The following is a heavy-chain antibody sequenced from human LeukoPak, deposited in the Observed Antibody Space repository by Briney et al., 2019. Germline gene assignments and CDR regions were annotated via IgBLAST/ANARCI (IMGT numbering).Heavy chain of an antibody. V-gene: IGHV4-59*12. CDR3: ARSRARYYDFWSGYFDY. CDR1: GGSISSYY. CDR2: IYHSGST. Sequence: PSETLSLTCTVSGGSISSYYWSWIRQPPGKGLEWIGYIYHSGSTYYNPSLKSRVTISVDRSKNQFSLKLSSVTAADTAVYYCARSRARYYDFWSGYFDYWGQGTLVTVSS. J-gene: IGHJ4*02. D-gene: IGHD3-3*01.